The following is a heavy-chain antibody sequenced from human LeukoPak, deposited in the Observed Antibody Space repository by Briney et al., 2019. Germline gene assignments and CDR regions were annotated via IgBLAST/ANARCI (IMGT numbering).Heavy chain of an antibody. CDR2: INHSGST. V-gene: IGHV4-34*01. CDR1: GGSFSGYY. CDR3: ARRRSYYYGSSDHTRWFDP. D-gene: IGHD3-22*01. Sequence: SETLSLTCAVYGGSFSGYYWSWIRQPPGKGLEWIGEINHSGSTNYNPSLKSRVTISVDTSKNQFSLKLSSVTAADTAVYYCARRRSYYYGSSDHTRWFDPWGQGTLVTVSS. J-gene: IGHJ5*02.